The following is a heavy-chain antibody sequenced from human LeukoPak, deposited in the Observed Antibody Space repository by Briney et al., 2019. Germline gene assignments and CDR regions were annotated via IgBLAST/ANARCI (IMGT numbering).Heavy chain of an antibody. J-gene: IGHJ4*02. D-gene: IGHD3-22*01. CDR3: ARDGGSRDSSGYYFADY. CDR2: IYYSGST. Sequence: KPSETLSLTCAVYDGSFSGYYWSWIRQPPGKGLEWIGSIYYSGSTYYNPSLKSRVTISVDTSKNQFSLKLSSVTAADTAVYYCARDGGSRDSSGYYFADYWGQGTLVTVSS. CDR1: DGSFSGYY. V-gene: IGHV4-34*01.